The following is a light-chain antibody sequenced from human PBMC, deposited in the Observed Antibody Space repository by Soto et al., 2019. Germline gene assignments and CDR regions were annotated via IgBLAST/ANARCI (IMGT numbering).Light chain of an antibody. V-gene: IGKV1-16*01. CDR3: QHYNSYSEA. CDR2: AAS. J-gene: IGKJ1*01. CDR1: QGLSHY. Sequence: DIQMTQSPSSLSASVGDRVTITCRASQGLSHYLAWYQQKPGKVPKLLIYAASTLQSGVPSRFSGSGSGTEFTLTISSLQPDDFATYYCQHYNSYSEAFGQGTKVDI.